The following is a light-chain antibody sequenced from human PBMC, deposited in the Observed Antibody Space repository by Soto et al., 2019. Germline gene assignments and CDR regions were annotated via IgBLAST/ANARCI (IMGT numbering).Light chain of an antibody. CDR2: AAS. CDR3: QQSYSTPFT. CDR1: QSIRSD. J-gene: IGKJ3*01. V-gene: IGKV1-39*01. Sequence: DIQMTQSPSSLSASVGDRVTITCRASQSIRSDLNWYQQKPGKAPKLLIYAASSLQSVVPSRFSGSGSGTDFTLTISSLQPEDFETYYCQQSYSTPFTFGPGTKVDIK.